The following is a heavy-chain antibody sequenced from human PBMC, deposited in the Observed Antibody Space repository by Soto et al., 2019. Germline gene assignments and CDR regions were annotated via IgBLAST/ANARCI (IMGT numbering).Heavy chain of an antibody. Sequence: QVQLVESGGGVVQPGRSLRLSCEASGFTFSAYGMHWVRQAPGKGLGWVAVVWYDGSHQNYADSVKGRFTISRENYKNTLYLQMISLRVDDTAIYYCVRDRPETGKDGMDVWGQGTTVTVSS. CDR1: GFTFSAYG. J-gene: IGHJ6*02. V-gene: IGHV3-33*01. CDR3: VRDRPETGKDGMDV. CDR2: VWYDGSHQ.